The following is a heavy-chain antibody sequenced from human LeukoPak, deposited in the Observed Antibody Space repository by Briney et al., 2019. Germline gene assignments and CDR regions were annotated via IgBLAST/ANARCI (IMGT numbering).Heavy chain of an antibody. CDR1: GGSISSSSYY. Sequence: SETLSLTRTVSGGSISSSSYYWGWIRQPPGKGLEWIGSIYYSGSTYYNPSLKSRVTISVDTSKNQFSLKLSSVTAADTAVYYCARHSPSGSYSYWGQGTLVTVSS. V-gene: IGHV4-39*01. CDR3: ARHSPSGSYSY. J-gene: IGHJ4*02. CDR2: IYYSGST. D-gene: IGHD1-26*01.